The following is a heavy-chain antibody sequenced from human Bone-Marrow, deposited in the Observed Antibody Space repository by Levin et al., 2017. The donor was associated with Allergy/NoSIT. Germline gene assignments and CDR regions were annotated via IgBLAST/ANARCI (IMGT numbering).Heavy chain of an antibody. Sequence: PGGSLRLSCAASGFTFSSYAMHWVRQAPGKGLEWVAVISYDGSNKYYADSVKGRFTISRDNSKNTLYLQMNSLRAEDTAVYYCARVFYSSGWYVFSRYYGMDVWGQGTTVTVSS. CDR2: ISYDGSNK. D-gene: IGHD6-19*01. CDR1: GFTFSSYA. J-gene: IGHJ6*02. CDR3: ARVFYSSGWYVFSRYYGMDV. V-gene: IGHV3-30-3*01.